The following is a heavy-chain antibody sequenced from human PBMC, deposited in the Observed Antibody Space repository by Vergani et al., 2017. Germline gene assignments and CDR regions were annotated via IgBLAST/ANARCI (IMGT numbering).Heavy chain of an antibody. V-gene: IGHV3-30*18. CDR3: AKDPRSGPYYYYYYMDV. J-gene: IGHJ6*03. CDR2: ISYDGSNK. D-gene: IGHD2-15*01. CDR1: GFTFSSYG. Sequence: QVQLVESGGGVVQPGRSLRLSCAASGFTFSSYGTHWVRQAPGKGLEWVAVISYDGSNKYYADSVKGRFTISRDNSKNTLYLQMNSLRAEDTAVYYCAKDPRSGPYYYYYYMDVWGKGTTVTVSS.